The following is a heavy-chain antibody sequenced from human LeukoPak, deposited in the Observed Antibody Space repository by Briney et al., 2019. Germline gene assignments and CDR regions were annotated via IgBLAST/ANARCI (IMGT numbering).Heavy chain of an antibody. Sequence: ASVKVSCKASGYTFTGYYMHWVRQAPGPGLEWMGWINPNSGGTNYAQKFQGRVTMTRNTSISTAYMELSRLRSDDTAVYYCARDNSLRFGETVFDYWGQGTLVTVSS. J-gene: IGHJ4*02. V-gene: IGHV1-2*02. CDR3: ARDNSLRFGETVFDY. CDR1: GYTFTGYY. CDR2: INPNSGGT. D-gene: IGHD3-10*01.